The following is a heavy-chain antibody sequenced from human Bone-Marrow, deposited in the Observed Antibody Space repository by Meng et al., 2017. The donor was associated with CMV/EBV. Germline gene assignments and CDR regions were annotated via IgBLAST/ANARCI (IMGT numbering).Heavy chain of an antibody. CDR1: GGTFSRYA. Sequence: SVKVSCKASGGTFSRYAISWVRQAPGQGLEWMGGIIPIFGTANYAQKFQGRVTITTDESTSTAYMELSSLRSEDTAVYYCAREFRWELPHPDAFDIWGQGTMVTVSS. J-gene: IGHJ3*02. D-gene: IGHD1-26*01. CDR2: IIPIFGTA. CDR3: AREFRWELPHPDAFDI. V-gene: IGHV1-69*05.